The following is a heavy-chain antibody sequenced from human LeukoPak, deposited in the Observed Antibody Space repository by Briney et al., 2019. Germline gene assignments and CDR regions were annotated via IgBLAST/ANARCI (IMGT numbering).Heavy chain of an antibody. J-gene: IGHJ4*02. CDR1: GYTFTTYG. CDR2: INTNTGNP. V-gene: IGHV7-4-1*02. Sequence: EASVTVSCKASGYTFTTYGMNWVRQAPGQGLEWMGWINTNTGNPAYAQGFTGRFVFSLDTSVSTAYLQISSLKAEDTAVYYCARLRGREYFDYWGQGTLVTVSS. CDR3: ARLRGREYFDY. D-gene: IGHD3-16*01.